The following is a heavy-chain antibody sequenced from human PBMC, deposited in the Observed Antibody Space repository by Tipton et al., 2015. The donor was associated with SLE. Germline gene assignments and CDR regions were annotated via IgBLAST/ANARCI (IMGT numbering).Heavy chain of an antibody. V-gene: IGHV3-7*01. J-gene: IGHJ3*01. CDR2: INPDGSEK. CDR1: GFTFSSYW. Sequence: SLRLSCATSGFTFSSYWMSWVRQAPGKGLEWVANINPDGSEKSSVDSLMGRLSISRDNSRSSLYLQMNSLRVEDTAVYYCAKDPNTSGWYRTLDVWGQGTMVTVSS. CDR3: AKDPNTSGWYRTLDV. D-gene: IGHD6-19*01.